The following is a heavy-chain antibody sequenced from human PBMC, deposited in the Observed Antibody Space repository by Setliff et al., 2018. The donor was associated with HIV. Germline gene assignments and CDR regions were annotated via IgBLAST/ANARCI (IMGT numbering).Heavy chain of an antibody. CDR3: ATDTSISWFYH. CDR2: ISDRGTT. Sequence: SETLSLTCTVSGGSISPYYWSWIRQPPGKGLEWIAWISDRGTTNYNPSLKSRVTISVDTSNNQFSLRMNSVTAADTAVYYCATDTSISWFYHWGQGTLVTVSS. CDR1: GGSISPYY. V-gene: IGHV4-59*12. D-gene: IGHD1-1*01. J-gene: IGHJ5*01.